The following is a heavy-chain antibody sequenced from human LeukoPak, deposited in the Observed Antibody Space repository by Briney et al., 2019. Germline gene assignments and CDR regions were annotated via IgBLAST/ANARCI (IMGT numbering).Heavy chain of an antibody. CDR1: GFTFSSYE. CDR3: ARDDGWELLRY. J-gene: IGHJ4*02. Sequence: PGGSLRLSCAASGFTFSSYEMNWVRQAPGKGLEWVSYISSSGGTIYYADSVKGRFTISRDNAKNSLYLQMNSLRAEDTAVYYCARDDGWELLRYWGQGTLVTVSS. CDR2: ISSSGGTI. D-gene: IGHD1-26*01. V-gene: IGHV3-48*03.